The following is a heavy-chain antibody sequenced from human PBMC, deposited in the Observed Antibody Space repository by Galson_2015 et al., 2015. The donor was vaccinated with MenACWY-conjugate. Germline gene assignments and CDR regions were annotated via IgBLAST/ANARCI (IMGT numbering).Heavy chain of an antibody. CDR2: INWNGDRT. D-gene: IGHD6-19*01. Sequence: SLRLSCAGSGFTFDDHGMYWVRQAPGKGLEWVSSINWNGDRTGYADSVKGRFTISRANAKNSLYLQMNNLRAEDTAFYHCARGVEQWLVRPSTHFDIWGQGTLPTVSS. CDR1: GFTFDDHG. CDR3: ARGVEQWLVRPSTHFDI. V-gene: IGHV3-20*01. J-gene: IGHJ3*02.